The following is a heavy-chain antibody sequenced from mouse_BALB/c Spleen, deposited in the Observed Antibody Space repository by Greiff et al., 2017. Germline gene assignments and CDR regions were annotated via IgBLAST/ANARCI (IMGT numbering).Heavy chain of an antibody. CDR1: GYTFTSYW. V-gene: IGHV1-69*02. J-gene: IGHJ3*01. D-gene: IGHD2-10*02. CDR3: ARQYGNPGFAY. Sequence: QVQLKQPGAELVKPGASVKLSCKASGYTFTSYWMHWVKQRPGQGLEWIGEIDPSDSYTNYNQKFKGKATLTVDKSSSTAYMQLSSLTSEDSAVYYCARQYGNPGFAYWGQGTLVTVSA. CDR2: IDPSDSYT.